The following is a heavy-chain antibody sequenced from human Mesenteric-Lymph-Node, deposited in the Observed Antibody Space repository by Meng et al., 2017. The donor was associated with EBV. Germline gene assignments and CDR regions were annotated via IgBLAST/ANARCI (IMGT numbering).Heavy chain of an antibody. Sequence: QIPLKAFGPTLVIPTQTLTLTCTFSGFSLSNSGVGVGWIRQPPGKALEWLGFIYWDDDKRYSPSLKSRLTITKDTSKKQVVLSLTNMDAVDTATYYCVYGPIFGVWGQGTLVTVSS. CDR2: IYWDDDK. CDR1: GFSLSNSGVG. V-gene: IGHV2-5*02. J-gene: IGHJ4*02. CDR3: VYGPIFGV. D-gene: IGHD3-3*01.